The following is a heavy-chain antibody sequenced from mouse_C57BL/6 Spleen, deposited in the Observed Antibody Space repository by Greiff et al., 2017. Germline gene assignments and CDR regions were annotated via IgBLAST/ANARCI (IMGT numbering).Heavy chain of an antibody. CDR3: ARYHYYGSSYWDFGG. Sequence: EVKLMESGGGLVKPGGSLSLSCAASGFTFTDYYMSWVRQPPGKALEWLGFIRNKANGYSTEYSASVKGRFTISRDNAPSILYLQMHALRAEDSATYYCARYHYYGSSYWDFGGRGTGVTVTV. J-gene: IGHJ1*03. D-gene: IGHD1-1*01. V-gene: IGHV7-3*01. CDR1: GFTFTDYY. CDR2: IRNKANGYST.